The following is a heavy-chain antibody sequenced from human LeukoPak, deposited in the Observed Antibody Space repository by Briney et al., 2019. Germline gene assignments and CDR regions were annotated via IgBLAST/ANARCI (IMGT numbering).Heavy chain of an antibody. CDR2: ISSSSSYI. Sequence: GGSLRLSCAASGFTFSTYSMNWVRQAPGKGLEWVSSISSSSSYIYYADSVKGRFTISRDNAKKSLYLQMNSLRAEDTAVYYCARVGEKAFHLWPEIDYWGQGTLVTVSS. J-gene: IGHJ4*02. V-gene: IGHV3-21*01. CDR1: GFTFSTYS. CDR3: ARVGEKAFHLWPEIDY. D-gene: IGHD5-24*01.